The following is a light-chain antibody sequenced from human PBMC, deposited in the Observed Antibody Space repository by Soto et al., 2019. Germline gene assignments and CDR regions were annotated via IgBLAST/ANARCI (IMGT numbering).Light chain of an antibody. V-gene: IGKV3-15*01. CDR1: QSVSSN. Sequence: ETVMTQSPATLSGSPGERVTLSCRASQSVSSNLAWYQKKPGQAPRLLIYGTSTRATGIPARFSGSGSGTDFTLTINRLQSEDFAVYYCHEYNSWPPRGTFGQGTKLEI. CDR3: HEYNSWPPRGT. J-gene: IGKJ2*01. CDR2: GTS.